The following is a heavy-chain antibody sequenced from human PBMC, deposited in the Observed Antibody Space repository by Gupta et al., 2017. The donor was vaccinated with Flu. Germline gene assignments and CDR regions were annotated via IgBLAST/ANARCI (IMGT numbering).Heavy chain of an antibody. CDR3: ARVDCSSTSCQNNFDY. D-gene: IGHD2-2*01. CDR2: INPNSGGT. J-gene: IGHJ4*02. Sequence: PGQGLEWMGRINPNSGGTNYAQKFQGRVTMTRDTSISTAYMELSRLRSDDTAVYYCARVDCSSTSCQNNFDYWGQGTLVTVSS. V-gene: IGHV1-2*06.